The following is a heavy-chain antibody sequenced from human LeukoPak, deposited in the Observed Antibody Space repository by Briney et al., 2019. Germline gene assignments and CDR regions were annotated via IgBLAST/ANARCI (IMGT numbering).Heavy chain of an antibody. CDR2: IKQDGSEE. D-gene: IGHD5-24*01. CDR1: GFSFSSYW. CDR3: AREGRDGYHWSVGIYYYYMDV. Sequence: GGSLRLSCVASGFSFSSYWMSWVRQAPGKGLEWVADIKQDGSEEYYVDSVKGRFTISRDNAKNSLYLQMRSLRAEDTAVYYCAREGRDGYHWSVGIYYYYMDVWGTGTTVTVSS. V-gene: IGHV3-7*01. J-gene: IGHJ6*03.